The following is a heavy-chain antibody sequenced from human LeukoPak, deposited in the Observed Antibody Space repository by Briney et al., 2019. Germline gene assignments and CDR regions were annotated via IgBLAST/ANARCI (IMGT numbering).Heavy chain of an antibody. D-gene: IGHD4-17*01. Sequence: GGSLRLSCVGSGFSFSTYAMMWVRQAPGKGLEWVSAITANGGGTYYADLVKGRFTVSRDNSRNTLYVQMNSLRVEDTAIYYCARDPNGDYIGAFDFRGQGTMVTVSS. CDR3: ARDPNGDYIGAFDF. CDR2: ITANGGGT. CDR1: GFSFSTYA. J-gene: IGHJ3*01. V-gene: IGHV3-23*01.